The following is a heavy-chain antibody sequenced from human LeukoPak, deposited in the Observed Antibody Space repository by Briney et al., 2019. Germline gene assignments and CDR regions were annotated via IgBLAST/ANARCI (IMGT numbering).Heavy chain of an antibody. CDR2: IYSGGST. CDR1: GFTVSSNY. CDR3: ARDRRYCIITSCYGYYGMDV. V-gene: IGHV3-53*04. J-gene: IGHJ6*02. Sequence: GGSLRLSCAASGFTVSSNYMSWVRQAPGKGLEWVSVIYSGGSTYYADSVKGRFTISRQNSKNTLDLQMNSLRPEDTAVYYCARDRRYCIITSCYGYYGMDVWGQGTTVTVTS. D-gene: IGHD2-2*01.